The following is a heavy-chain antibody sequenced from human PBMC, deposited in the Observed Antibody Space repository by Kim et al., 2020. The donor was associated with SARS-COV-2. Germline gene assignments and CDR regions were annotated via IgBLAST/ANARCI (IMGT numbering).Heavy chain of an antibody. V-gene: IGHV1-24*01. Sequence: ASVKVSCKVSGYTLTELSMHWVRQAPGKGLEWMGGFDPEDGETIYAQKFQGRVTMTEDTSTDTAYMELSSLRSEDTAVYYCATALRLREYFQHWGQGTLVTVSS. CDR1: GYTLTELS. CDR3: ATALRLREYFQH. J-gene: IGHJ1*01. D-gene: IGHD4-17*01. CDR2: FDPEDGET.